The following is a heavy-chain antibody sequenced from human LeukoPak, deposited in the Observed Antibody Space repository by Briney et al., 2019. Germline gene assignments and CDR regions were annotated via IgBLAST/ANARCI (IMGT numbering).Heavy chain of an antibody. V-gene: IGHV3-30*18. CDR1: GFTFSSYG. J-gene: IGHJ4*02. CDR3: AQVGYPDYFDY. CDR2: ISYDGSNK. D-gene: IGHD1-1*01. Sequence: GGSLRLSCAASGFTFSSYGMHWVRQAPGKGLEWVAVISYDGSNKYYADSVKGRFTISRDNSKNTPYLQMNSLRAEDTAVYYCAQVGYPDYFDYWGQGTLVTVSS.